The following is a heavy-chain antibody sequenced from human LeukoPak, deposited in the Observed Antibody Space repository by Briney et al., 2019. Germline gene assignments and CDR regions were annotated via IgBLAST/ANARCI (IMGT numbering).Heavy chain of an antibody. CDR3: AKTQGFFDH. CDR1: GFTFSNNG. V-gene: IGHV3-23*01. J-gene: IGHJ4*02. CDR2: ISDGGDTT. Sequence: GGSLRLSCAASGFTFSNNGMTWVRQAPGKGMEWVTGISDGGDTTYDAGSVKGRLTVSRDNSKNILYLQMNSLRAEDTAIYDGAKTQGFFDHWGQGSLVTVSS.